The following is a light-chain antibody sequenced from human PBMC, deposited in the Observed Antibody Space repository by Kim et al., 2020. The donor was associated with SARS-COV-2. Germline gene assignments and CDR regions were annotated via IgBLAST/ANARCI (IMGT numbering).Light chain of an antibody. J-gene: IGLJ2*01. CDR1: SLRSYY. CDR2: GKN. Sequence: AVKQTVSITCQGDSLRSYYATWYQQKPGQAPKVVIYGKNNRPSGVPNRFSGSSSGNTASLTISGTQAGDEADYYCNSRDSNDNVVFGGGTQLTVL. V-gene: IGLV3-19*01. CDR3: NSRDSNDNVV.